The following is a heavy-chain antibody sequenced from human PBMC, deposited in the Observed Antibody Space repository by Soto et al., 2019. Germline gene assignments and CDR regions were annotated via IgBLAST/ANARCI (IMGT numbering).Heavy chain of an antibody. CDR1: GFTFSSYA. Sequence: GGSLRLSCAASGFTFSSYAMSCVRQAPGKGLEWVSAISGSGGSTYYADSVKGRFTISRDNSKNTLYLQMNSLRAEDTAVYYCAKDHYDFWSGYYSPHFDYWGQGTLVTVSS. V-gene: IGHV3-23*01. J-gene: IGHJ4*02. CDR3: AKDHYDFWSGYYSPHFDY. D-gene: IGHD3-3*01. CDR2: ISGSGGST.